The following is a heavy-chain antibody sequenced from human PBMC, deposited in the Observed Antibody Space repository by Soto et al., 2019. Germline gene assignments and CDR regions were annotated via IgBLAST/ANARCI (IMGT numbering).Heavy chain of an antibody. V-gene: IGHV5-51*01. Sequence: GASLKISCKGSGYNFANYWIGWVRQMPGKGLEWMGMIFPGDSDTKNSPSLQGQITMSVDKSDSSAYLQWRSLKASDTARYYCAAGYTTGPDAFDIWGQGTMVTVSS. CDR3: AAGYTTGPDAFDI. J-gene: IGHJ3*02. CDR2: IFPGDSDT. CDR1: GYNFANYW. D-gene: IGHD6-13*01.